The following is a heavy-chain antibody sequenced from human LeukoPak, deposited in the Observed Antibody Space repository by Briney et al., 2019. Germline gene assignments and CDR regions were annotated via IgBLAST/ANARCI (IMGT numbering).Heavy chain of an antibody. Sequence: GGSLRLSCAASGFTFSSYAMSWVRQAPGKGLEWVSTISGSGGSTYYADSVKGRFTISRNNSKNTLYLQMNSLRAEDTAVYYCAKDYARGLTYWGQGTLVTVSS. CDR1: GFTFSSYA. D-gene: IGHD3-9*01. CDR2: ISGSGGST. CDR3: AKDYARGLTY. J-gene: IGHJ4*02. V-gene: IGHV3-23*01.